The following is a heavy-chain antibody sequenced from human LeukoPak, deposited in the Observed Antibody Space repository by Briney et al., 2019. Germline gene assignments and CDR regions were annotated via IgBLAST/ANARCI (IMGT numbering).Heavy chain of an antibody. CDR1: GFTFSSYE. V-gene: IGHV3-48*03. J-gene: IGHJ3*02. CDR2: ISSSGSTI. CDR3: ARGQYYDDSSGRYDAFDI. Sequence: GGSLRLACAASGFTFSSYEMNWVRQAPGKGLEWVSYISSSGSTIYYADSVKGRFTISRDNAKNSLYLQMNSLRAEDTAVYYCARGQYYDDSSGRYDAFDIWGQGTMVTVSS. D-gene: IGHD3-22*01.